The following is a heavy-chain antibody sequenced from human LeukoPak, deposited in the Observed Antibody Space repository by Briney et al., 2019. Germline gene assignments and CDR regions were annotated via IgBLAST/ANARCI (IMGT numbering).Heavy chain of an antibody. Sequence: SETLSLTCTVSGGSISNYYWSWIRQPPGKGLEWIGSIYHSGSTYYNPSLKSRVTMSVDTSKSQFSLKLKSVTAADTAVYYCARGYYGGAVDSWGQGILVIVSS. CDR2: IYHSGST. J-gene: IGHJ4*02. CDR3: ARGYYGGAVDS. D-gene: IGHD3-16*01. CDR1: GGSISNYY. V-gene: IGHV4-59*12.